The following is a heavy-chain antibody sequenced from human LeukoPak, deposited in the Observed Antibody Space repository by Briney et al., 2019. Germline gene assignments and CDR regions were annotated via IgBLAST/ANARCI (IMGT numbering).Heavy chain of an antibody. CDR2: IRYDGSNK. CDR1: GFTFSSYG. CDR3: AKDAVVVAATGVFDY. D-gene: IGHD2-15*01. J-gene: IGHJ4*02. V-gene: IGHV3-30*02. Sequence: GGSLRLSCAASGFTFSSYGMHWVRQAPGKGLEWVAFIRYDGSNKYYADSVKGRFTISRDNSKNTLYLQMNSLRAEDTAVYYCAKDAVVVAATGVFDYWGQGTLVTVSS.